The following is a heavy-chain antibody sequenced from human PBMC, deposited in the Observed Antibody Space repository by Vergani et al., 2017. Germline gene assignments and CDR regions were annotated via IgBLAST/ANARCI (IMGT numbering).Heavy chain of an antibody. V-gene: IGHV3-21*01. Sequence: EVQLVESGGGLVKPGGSLRLSCAASGFTFSSYSMNWVRQAPGKGLEWVSSISSSSSYIYYADSVKGRFTISRDNAKNSLYLQMNSLRAEETAVYYCARDYLAMTNWFDPWGQGTLVTVSS. CDR1: GFTFSSYS. CDR2: ISSSSSYI. CDR3: ARDYLAMTNWFDP. J-gene: IGHJ5*02. D-gene: IGHD5-18*01.